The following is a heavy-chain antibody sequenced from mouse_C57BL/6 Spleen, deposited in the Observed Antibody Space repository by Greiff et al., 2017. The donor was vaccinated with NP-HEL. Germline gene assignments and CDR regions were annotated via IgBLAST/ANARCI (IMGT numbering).Heavy chain of an antibody. CDR1: GSAFSSSW. Sequence: QVQLQQSGPELVKPGASVKISCKASGSAFSSSWMNWVKQRPGKGLEWIGRIYPGDGDTNYNGKFKGKATLTADKSSSTAYMQLSSLTSEDSAVYFCARWYGNYVRGMDYWGQGTSVTVSS. J-gene: IGHJ4*01. D-gene: IGHD2-10*02. V-gene: IGHV1-82*01. CDR3: ARWYGNYVRGMDY. CDR2: IYPGDGDT.